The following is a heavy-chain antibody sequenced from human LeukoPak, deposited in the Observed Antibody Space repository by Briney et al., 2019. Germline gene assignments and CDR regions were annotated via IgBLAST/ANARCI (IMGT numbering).Heavy chain of an antibody. Sequence: SVKVSFKASGYTFTNYGISWVRQAPGQGLEWMGWISIYNGNTDYAQKLRGRVTMTTDTSTSTAYMELRSMRSDDTAVYYCARITYDFWSGYYMPDDPWGQGTLVTVSS. CDR3: ARITYDFWSGYYMPDDP. V-gene: IGHV1-18*01. CDR1: GYTFTNYG. CDR2: ISIYNGNT. J-gene: IGHJ5*02. D-gene: IGHD3-3*01.